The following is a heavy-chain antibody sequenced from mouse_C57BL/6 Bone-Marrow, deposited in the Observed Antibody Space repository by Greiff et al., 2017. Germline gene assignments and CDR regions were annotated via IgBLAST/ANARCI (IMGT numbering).Heavy chain of an antibody. V-gene: IGHV1-69*01. CDR3: ARSIGAGSMDY. CDR2: IDPSGSYT. J-gene: IGHJ4*01. Sequence: QVQLQQPGAELVMPGASVKLSCKASGYTFTSYWMHWVKQRPGQGLEWIGEIDPSGSYTNYNQKFKGKATLTVDKSSSTAYMQLSSLTSEDSAVXYCARSIGAGSMDYWGQGTSVTVSA. CDR1: GYTFTSYW.